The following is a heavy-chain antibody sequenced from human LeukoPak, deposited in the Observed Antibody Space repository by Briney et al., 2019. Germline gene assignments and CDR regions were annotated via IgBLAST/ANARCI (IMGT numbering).Heavy chain of an antibody. CDR2: INPSGGST. J-gene: IGHJ5*02. CDR3: ARGRGYDFWSGYLPITNYNWFDP. CDR1: GYTFTSYY. Sequence: ASVKVSCKASGYTFTSYYMHWVRQAPGQGLEWMGIINPSGGSTSYAQKFQGRVTMTRDTSTSTVYMELSSLRSEDTAVYYCARGRGYDFWSGYLPITNYNWFDPWGQGTLVTVSS. D-gene: IGHD3-3*01. V-gene: IGHV1-46*03.